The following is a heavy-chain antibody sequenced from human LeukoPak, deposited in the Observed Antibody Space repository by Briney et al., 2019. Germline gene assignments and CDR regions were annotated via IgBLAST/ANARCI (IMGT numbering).Heavy chain of an antibody. Sequence: SETLSLTCTVSGGSISSSSYYWGWIRQPPGKGLEWIGSIYYSGSTYYNPSLKSRVTISVDTSKNQFSLKLSSVTAADTAVYYCASDYDSSGQWERYFDYWGQGTLVTVSS. D-gene: IGHD3-22*01. CDR2: IYYSGST. V-gene: IGHV4-39*01. CDR1: GGSISSSSYY. J-gene: IGHJ4*02. CDR3: ASDYDSSGQWERYFDY.